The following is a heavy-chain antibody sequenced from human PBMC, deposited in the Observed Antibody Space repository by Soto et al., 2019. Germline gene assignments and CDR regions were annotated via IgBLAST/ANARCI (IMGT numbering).Heavy chain of an antibody. CDR2: ISAYNGNT. CDR3: ARDWGSRPRVPPTITMFRGPPAY. CDR1: GYTFTSYG. V-gene: IGHV1-18*01. Sequence: ASVKVSCKASGYTFTSYGISWVRQAPGQGLEWMGWISAYNGNTNYAQKLQGRVTMTTDTSTSTAYMELRSLRSDDTAVYYWARDWGSRPRVPPTITMFRGPPAYWGQGPLATVPS. D-gene: IGHD3-10*01. J-gene: IGHJ4*02.